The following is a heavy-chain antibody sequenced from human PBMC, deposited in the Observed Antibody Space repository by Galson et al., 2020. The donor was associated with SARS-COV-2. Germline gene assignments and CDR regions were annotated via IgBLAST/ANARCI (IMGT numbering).Heavy chain of an antibody. Sequence: GGSLRLSCAASGFTFSSYAMHWVRQAPGKGLEWVAVISYDGSNKYYADSVKGRFTISRDNSKNTLYLQMNSLRAEDTAVYYCARGGVYSYSPGFLWGQGTLVTVSS. CDR3: ARGGVYSYSPGFL. CDR1: GFTFSSYA. CDR2: ISYDGSNK. V-gene: IGHV3-30*04. J-gene: IGHJ4*02. D-gene: IGHD5-18*01.